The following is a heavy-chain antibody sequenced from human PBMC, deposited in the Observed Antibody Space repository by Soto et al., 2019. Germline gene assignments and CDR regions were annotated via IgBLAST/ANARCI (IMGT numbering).Heavy chain of an antibody. D-gene: IGHD3-10*01. CDR1: GGFFIGYY. J-gene: IGHJ5*02. CDR3: ARPRSGYGSGSYYP. CDR2: INHSGST. V-gene: IGHV4-34*01. Sequence: SETLSVTCAVYGGFFIGYYWSWIRQPPWKGLEWIGEINHSGSTNYNPSLKSRVTISVDTSKNQFSLKLSSVTAADTAVYYCARPRSGYGSGSYYPWGQGTLVTVS.